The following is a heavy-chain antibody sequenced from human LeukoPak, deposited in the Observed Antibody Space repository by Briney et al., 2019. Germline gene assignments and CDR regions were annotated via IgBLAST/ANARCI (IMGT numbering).Heavy chain of an antibody. CDR1: GGTFSSYA. J-gene: IGHJ4*02. CDR3: ARGLAVAGSPLGY. CDR2: LIPIFGTA. Sequence: SVKVSCKASGGTFSSYAISWVRQAPGQGLEWMGGLIPIFGTANYAQKFQGRVTIAADKSTSTAYMELSSLRSEDTAVYYCARGLAVAGSPLGYWGQGTLVTVSS. D-gene: IGHD6-19*01. V-gene: IGHV1-69*06.